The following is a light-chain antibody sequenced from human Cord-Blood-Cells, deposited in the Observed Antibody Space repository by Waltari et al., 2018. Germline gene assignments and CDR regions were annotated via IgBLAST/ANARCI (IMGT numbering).Light chain of an antibody. J-gene: IGKJ1*01. CDR2: GAS. CDR3: QQYGSSPTWT. CDR1: QSVSSSY. Sequence: EIVLTQSPGTLSLSPGERATLPCRASQSVSSSYLAWYQQKPGQAPRLLIYGASSRATGIADRFSGSGSGTDFTLAISRLEPEDFAVYYCQQYGSSPTWTFGQGTKVEIK. V-gene: IGKV3-20*01.